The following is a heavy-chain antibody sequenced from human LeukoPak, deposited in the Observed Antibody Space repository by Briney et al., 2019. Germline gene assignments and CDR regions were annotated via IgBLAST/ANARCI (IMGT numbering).Heavy chain of an antibody. CDR1: GFTFSSYW. CDR2: IKQDGSEK. D-gene: IGHD3-22*01. Sequence: PGGSLRLSCAASGFTFSSYWMSWVRQAPGKGLEWVANIKQDGSEKYYVDSVKGRFTISRDDSKSIAYLQMNSLKTEDTAVYYCTRDPYYFDSSGYYHHAFDIWGQGTMVAVSS. CDR3: TRDPYYFDSSGYYHHAFDI. V-gene: IGHV3-7*05. J-gene: IGHJ3*02.